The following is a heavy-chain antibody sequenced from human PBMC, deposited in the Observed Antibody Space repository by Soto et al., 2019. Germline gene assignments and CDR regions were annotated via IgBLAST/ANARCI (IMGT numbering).Heavy chain of an antibody. Sequence: SDTLSLTCVVSGGSSSSSHWWRCVRQPPGKGLEWIGEIYHSGSTNYNPSLKSRVTISVDKSKNQFSLKLSSVTAADTAVYYCATGRGYSPYFDYWGQGTLVTVS. V-gene: IGHV4-4*02. CDR3: ATGRGYSPYFDY. J-gene: IGHJ4*02. D-gene: IGHD5-18*01. CDR2: IYHSGST. CDR1: GGSSSSSHW.